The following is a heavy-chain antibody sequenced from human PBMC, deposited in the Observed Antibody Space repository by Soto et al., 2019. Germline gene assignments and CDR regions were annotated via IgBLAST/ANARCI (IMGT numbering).Heavy chain of an antibody. CDR3: ARDPGQDEAMDY. Sequence: QVQVVESGGGVVQPGTSLRLSCAASGFAFSDFGMHWVRQAPAKGLEWVAVIWHDGKNKDYADYAKGRFTISRDNSRNILYLEMNSLRVEDTAVYYCARDPGQDEAMDYWGQGTRVTVSS. V-gene: IGHV3-33*01. CDR1: GFAFSDFG. CDR2: IWHDGKNK. J-gene: IGHJ4*02.